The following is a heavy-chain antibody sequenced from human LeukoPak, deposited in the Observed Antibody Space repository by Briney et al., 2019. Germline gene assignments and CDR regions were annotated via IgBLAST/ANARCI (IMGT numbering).Heavy chain of an antibody. V-gene: IGHV1-18*01. D-gene: IGHD6-6*01. CDR3: AREPSIAAQFWFDP. J-gene: IGHJ5*02. Sequence: GASVKVSCKASGYTFTSYGISWVRQAPGQGLEWMGWISAYNGNTNYAQKLQGRVTMTTDTSTSTAYMELRSLRSDDTAVYYCAREPSIAAQFWFDPWGQGTLVTVSS. CDR2: ISAYNGNT. CDR1: GYTFTSYG.